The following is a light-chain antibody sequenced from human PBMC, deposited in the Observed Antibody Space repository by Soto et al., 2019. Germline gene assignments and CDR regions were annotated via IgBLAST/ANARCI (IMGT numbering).Light chain of an antibody. J-gene: IGLJ1*01. V-gene: IGLV2-8*01. CDR2: EVN. CDR1: SSDVGGYNY. CDR3: SSYAGTTLV. Sequence: QSVLSQPPSATGSPGQSVTISCTGTSSDVGGYNYVSWYQQHPGKAPKLMIYEVNKRPSGVPDRFSGSKSGNTASLTVSGLQAEDEADYYCSSYAGTTLVFGTGTKVTVL.